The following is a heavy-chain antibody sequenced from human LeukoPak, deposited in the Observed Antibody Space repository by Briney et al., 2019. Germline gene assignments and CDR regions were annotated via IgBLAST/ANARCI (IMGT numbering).Heavy chain of an antibody. CDR1: GYTFTSYG. J-gene: IGHJ4*02. Sequence: ASVKVSCKASGYTFTSYGISWVRQAPGQGLEWMGWINCNSGGTNYAQKFQGRVTMTRDTSINTVYMELSRLIFDDTAVYYCARDKATVTTPYFDYWGQGTQVTVSS. D-gene: IGHD4-17*01. V-gene: IGHV1-2*02. CDR3: ARDKATVTTPYFDY. CDR2: INCNSGGT.